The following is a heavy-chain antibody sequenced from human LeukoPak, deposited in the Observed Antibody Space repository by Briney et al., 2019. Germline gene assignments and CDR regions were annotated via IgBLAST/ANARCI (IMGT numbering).Heavy chain of an antibody. V-gene: IGHV3-30*03. Sequence: GGSLRLSCAASGFTFSIYGMHWVRQAPGKGLEWVAVISYDGSNKYYADSVKGRFTISRDNAKNSLYLQMNSLRAEDTAVYYCARRYDTGPSYYYGMDVWGQGTTVTVSS. CDR3: ARRYDTGPSYYYGMDV. D-gene: IGHD3-22*01. CDR1: GFTFSIYG. CDR2: ISYDGSNK. J-gene: IGHJ6*02.